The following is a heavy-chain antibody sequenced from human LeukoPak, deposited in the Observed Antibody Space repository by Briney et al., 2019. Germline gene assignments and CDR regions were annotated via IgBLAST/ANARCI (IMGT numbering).Heavy chain of an antibody. CDR3: ATGYCSGGSCYSDAFDI. Sequence: SQTLSLTCAISGDSVSSNSAAWNWIRQSPSRGLEWLGRTYYRSKWYNDYAVSVKSRITINPDTSKNQFSLQLNSVTPEDTAVYYCATGYCSGGSCYSDAFDIRGQGTMVTVSS. J-gene: IGHJ3*02. CDR2: TYYRSKWYN. CDR1: GDSVSSNSAA. D-gene: IGHD2-15*01. V-gene: IGHV6-1*01.